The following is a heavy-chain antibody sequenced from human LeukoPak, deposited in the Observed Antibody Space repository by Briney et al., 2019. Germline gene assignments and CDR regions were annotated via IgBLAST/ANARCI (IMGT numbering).Heavy chain of an antibody. V-gene: IGHV3-23*01. J-gene: IGHJ4*02. D-gene: IGHD7-27*01. CDR2: ITTSDGNT. CDR3: AKDGGLWVSAHWGDS. CDR1: GFTFSSYA. Sequence: GGSLRLSCAASGFTFSSYAMSWVRQAPGKGLEWVSTITTSDGNTYYADSVKGRFTVSGDNSKNTLFLQMNSLRAEDTAVYYCAKDGGLWVSAHWGDSWGRGTLVTVSS.